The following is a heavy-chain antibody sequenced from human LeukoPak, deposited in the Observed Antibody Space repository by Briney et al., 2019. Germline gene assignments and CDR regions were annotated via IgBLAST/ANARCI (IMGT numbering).Heavy chain of an antibody. CDR2: IYTSGST. J-gene: IGHJ4*02. D-gene: IGHD3-10*01. V-gene: IGHV4-4*07. CDR3: ARDTEYYGSGGYDY. CDR1: GGSISSYY. Sequence: SETLSLTCIVSGGSISSYYWSWIRQPAGKGLEWIGRIYTSGSTNYNPSLKSRVTMSVDTSKNQFSLKLSSVTAADTAVYYRARDTEYYGSGGYDYWGQGTLVTVSS.